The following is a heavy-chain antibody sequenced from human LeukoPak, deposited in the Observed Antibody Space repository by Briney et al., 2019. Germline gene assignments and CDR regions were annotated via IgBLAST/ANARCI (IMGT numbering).Heavy chain of an antibody. CDR1: GFTFSSYE. CDR2: ISSSGSTI. J-gene: IGHJ4*02. Sequence: GGSLRLSCAASGFTFSSYEMNWVRQAPGKGLEWVSYISSSGSTIYYADSVKGRFTISRDNAKNSLYLQMNSLRAEDTAVYYCVRAKRMIAVAGLYYFDYWGRGTLVTVSS. CDR3: VRAKRMIAVAGLYYFDY. D-gene: IGHD6-19*01. V-gene: IGHV3-48*03.